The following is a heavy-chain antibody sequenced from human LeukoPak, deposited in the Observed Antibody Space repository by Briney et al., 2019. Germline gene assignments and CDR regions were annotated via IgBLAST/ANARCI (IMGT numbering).Heavy chain of an antibody. CDR3: ARQLRITMIVSGNWFDP. D-gene: IGHD3-22*01. J-gene: IGHJ5*02. CDR1: GYTFTGYY. Sequence: ASVKVSCKASGYTFTGYYMHWVRQAPGQWLEWMGWINPNSGGTNYAQKFQGRVTMTRDTSISTDYMELSRLRSDYTAVYYCARQLRITMIVSGNWFDPWGQGTLVTVSS. CDR2: INPNSGGT. V-gene: IGHV1-2*02.